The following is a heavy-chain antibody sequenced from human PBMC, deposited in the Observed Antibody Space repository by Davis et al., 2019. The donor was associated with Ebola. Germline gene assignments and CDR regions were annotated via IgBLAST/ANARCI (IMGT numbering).Heavy chain of an antibody. Sequence: PSETLSLTCTVSGGSISSGGYYWSWIRQHPGKGLEWIGYIYYSGSTYYNPSLKSRVTISVDTSKNQFSLKLSSVTAADTAVYYCARDRGGDCDSCFDYWGQGTLVTVSS. J-gene: IGHJ4*02. CDR2: IYYSGST. CDR1: GGSISSGGYY. CDR3: ARDRGGDCDSCFDY. V-gene: IGHV4-31*03. D-gene: IGHD2-21*01.